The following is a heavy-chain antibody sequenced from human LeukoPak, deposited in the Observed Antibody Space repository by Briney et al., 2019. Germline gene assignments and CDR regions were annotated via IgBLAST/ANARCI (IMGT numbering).Heavy chain of an antibody. J-gene: IGHJ4*02. CDR2: ISSSSSYI. CDR3: ARDLDSSGYNVNDY. CDR1: GFTFSSYS. D-gene: IGHD3-22*01. V-gene: IGHV3-21*01. Sequence: GGSLRLSCAASGFTFSSYSMNWVRQAPGKGLEWVSSISSSSSYIYYADSVKGRFTTSRDNAKNSLYLQMNSLRAEDTAVYYCARDLDSSGYNVNDYWGQGTLVTVSS.